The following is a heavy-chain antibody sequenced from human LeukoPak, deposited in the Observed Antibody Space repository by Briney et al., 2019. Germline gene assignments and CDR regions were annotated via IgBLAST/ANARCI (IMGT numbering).Heavy chain of an antibody. Sequence: GASVTVSCKASGYTFTSYYMHWVRQAPAQGLEWMGLINPSGGSTSYAQKFQGRVTMTMDMSTSKVYMELSRLRSGDTAVYYCARRVRVDTGCNWFDPWGQGTLVTVSS. V-gene: IGHV1-46*01. CDR3: ARRVRVDTGCNWFDP. CDR1: GYTFTSYY. D-gene: IGHD5-18*01. J-gene: IGHJ5*02. CDR2: INPSGGST.